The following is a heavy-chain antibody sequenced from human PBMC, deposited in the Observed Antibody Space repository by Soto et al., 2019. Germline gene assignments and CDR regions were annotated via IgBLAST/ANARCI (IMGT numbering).Heavy chain of an antibody. J-gene: IGHJ6*02. V-gene: IGHV4-34*01. CDR2: INHSGST. D-gene: IGHD3-3*01. Sequence: SETLSLTCAVYGGSFSGYYWSWIRQPPGKGLEWIGEINHSGSTNYNPSLKSRVTISVGTSKNQFSLKLSSVTAADTAVYYCARGVAYYYYYGMDVWGQGTTVTVSS. CDR1: GGSFSGYY. CDR3: ARGVAYYYYYGMDV.